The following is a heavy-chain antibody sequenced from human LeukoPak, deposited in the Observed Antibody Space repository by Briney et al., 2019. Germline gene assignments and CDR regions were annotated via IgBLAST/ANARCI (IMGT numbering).Heavy chain of an antibody. J-gene: IGHJ4*02. V-gene: IGHV4-39*01. D-gene: IGHD4-17*01. CDR2: IYYSGST. CDR3: ARPDGDYIDY. CDR1: AGSISIGSYG. Sequence: SQTLSFTCTVSAGSISIGSYGSGWIRQPPGKGLEWIGSIYYSGSTYYNPSLKSPVTISVDTSKNQFSLKLSSVTAADTAVYYCARPDGDYIDYWGQGTLVTVSS.